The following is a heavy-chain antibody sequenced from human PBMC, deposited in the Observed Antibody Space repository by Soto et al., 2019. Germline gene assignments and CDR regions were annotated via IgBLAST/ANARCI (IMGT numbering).Heavy chain of an antibody. V-gene: IGHV3-48*01. CDR2: ISSSGSTI. CDR3: ARDERAYGADALDI. CDR1: GFTFSSYS. Sequence: EVQLVESGGGLVQPGGSLRLSCAASGFTFSSYSMTWVRQAPGKGLEWVSYISSSGSTIYYADSVKGRFTISRDNAQNSLFLQIISLRAEDTAVYYCARDERAYGADALDIWGQGTMVTVSS. D-gene: IGHD4-17*01. J-gene: IGHJ3*02.